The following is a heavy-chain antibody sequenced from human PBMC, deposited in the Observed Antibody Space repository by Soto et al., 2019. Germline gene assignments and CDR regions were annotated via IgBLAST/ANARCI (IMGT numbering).Heavy chain of an antibody. Sequence: PSETLSLTCAVYGGSFSGHYWSWIRQTPGKGLEWIGEINHSASTNYSPSLKSRVTIFVDTSKNQFSLSLSSVTATDTAVYYCARGTAGYPDSDYYFNMDVWGQGTTVTVSS. CDR2: INHSAST. D-gene: IGHD2-15*01. CDR3: ARGTAGYPDSDYYFNMDV. J-gene: IGHJ6*03. V-gene: IGHV4-34*01. CDR1: GGSFSGHY.